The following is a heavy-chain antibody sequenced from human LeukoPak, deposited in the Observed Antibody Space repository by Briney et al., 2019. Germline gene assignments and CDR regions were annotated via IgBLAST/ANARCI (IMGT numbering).Heavy chain of an antibody. J-gene: IGHJ6*03. V-gene: IGHV3-48*01. D-gene: IGHD1-26*01. CDR2: ISSSSSTI. CDR1: GFTFSSYS. CDR3: ARTPASWAGATVGYYYYMDV. Sequence: PGGSLRLSCAASGFTFSSYSMNWVRQAPGKGLEWVSYISSSSSTIYYADSVKGRFTISRDNAKNSLYLQMNSLRAEDTAVYYCARTPASWAGATVGYYYYMDVWGKGTTVTVSS.